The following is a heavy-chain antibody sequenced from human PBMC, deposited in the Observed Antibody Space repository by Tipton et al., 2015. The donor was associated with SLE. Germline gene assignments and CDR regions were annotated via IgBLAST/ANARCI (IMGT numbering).Heavy chain of an antibody. CDR2: IYHSGST. CDR1: GYSLSSGYY. V-gene: IGHV4-38-2*01. CDR3: ARAPIMSTFGGVPWAFDI. J-gene: IGHJ3*02. Sequence: TLSLTCAVSGYSLSSGYYWGWIRQPPGKGLEWIGSIYHSGSTYYNPSLKSRVTISVATSKNQFSLKLSSVTAADTAVYYCARAPIMSTFGGVPWAFDIWGQGTMVTVSS. D-gene: IGHD3-16*01.